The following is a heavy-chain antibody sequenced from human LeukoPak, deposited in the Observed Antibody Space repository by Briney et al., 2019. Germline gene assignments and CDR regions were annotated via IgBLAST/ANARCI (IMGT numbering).Heavy chain of an antibody. V-gene: IGHV3-23*01. D-gene: IGHD2-2*01. J-gene: IGHJ4*02. CDR2: FSYNGESI. CDR1: GFSLSVYG. CDR3: ARLTASHFDY. Sequence: PGGSLRLSCAASGFSLSVYGMTWVRQAPGKGLEWVSVFSYNGESIHYAESVRGRFTISRDISKNTLFLQMSSLRAEDTAVYYCARLTASHFDYWGPGNLVSVSS.